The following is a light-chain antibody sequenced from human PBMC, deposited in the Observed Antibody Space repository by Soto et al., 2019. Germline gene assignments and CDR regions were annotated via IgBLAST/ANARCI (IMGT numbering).Light chain of an antibody. J-gene: IGKJ4*01. CDR3: QGYKNPPPLI. CDR1: QDIYKY. V-gene: IGKV1-33*01. Sequence: DIQMTQSPSSLSASVGDRVTITCQAGQDIYKYLNWYQQRPGKAPKLLIYDASNLDRGVPSRFSGSGSGTDFTFTISSLHPEVFATYYCQGYKNPPPLILGGGTKGDIK. CDR2: DAS.